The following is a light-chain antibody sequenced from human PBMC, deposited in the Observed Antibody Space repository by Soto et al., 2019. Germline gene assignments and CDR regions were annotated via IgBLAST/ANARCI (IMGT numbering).Light chain of an antibody. J-gene: IGLJ1*01. CDR1: SSNIGNNY. CDR3: GTRDGRLSGYV. CDR2: DNN. V-gene: IGLV1-51*01. Sequence: QAVLTQSPSLSSAPGQKVTISCSVSSSNIGNNYVSWYQQLPGTAPKLLIYDNNKRPSGIPDRFSGSKSGTSATLGITGLQTGDEADYYCGTRDGRLSGYVFGTGTKVTVL.